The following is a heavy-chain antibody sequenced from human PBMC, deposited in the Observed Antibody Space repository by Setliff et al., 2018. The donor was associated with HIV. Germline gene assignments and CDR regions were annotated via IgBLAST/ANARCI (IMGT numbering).Heavy chain of an antibody. V-gene: IGHV3-74*01. CDR2: ITGDGSAT. Sequence: GASVKVSCGASGFTFRTYWMHWVRQVPGKGLVWVSHITGDGSATSYADSVKGRFTISRDNARNTLYLQMNSLRVEDTAVYYCAGRVGAILLDYWGQGTLVTVSS. D-gene: IGHD1-26*01. CDR1: GFTFRTYW. CDR3: AGRVGAILLDY. J-gene: IGHJ4*02.